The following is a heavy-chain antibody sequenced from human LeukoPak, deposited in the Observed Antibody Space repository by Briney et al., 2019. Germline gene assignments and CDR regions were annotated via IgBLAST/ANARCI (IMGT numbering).Heavy chain of an antibody. Sequence: GGSLRLSCAASGFTFSSYAMSWVRQAPGKGLEGVSAISGSGGSTYYADSVKGRFTISRDNSKNTLYLQMNSLRAEDTAVYYCAKGVCGGSCYFYFDYWGQGTLVTVSS. CDR2: ISGSGGST. CDR3: AKGVCGGSCYFYFDY. V-gene: IGHV3-23*01. CDR1: GFTFSSYA. D-gene: IGHD2-15*01. J-gene: IGHJ4*02.